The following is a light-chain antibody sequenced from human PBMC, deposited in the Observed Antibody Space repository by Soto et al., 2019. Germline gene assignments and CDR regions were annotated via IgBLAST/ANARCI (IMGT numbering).Light chain of an antibody. CDR1: QGIRND. V-gene: IGKV1-6*01. CDR3: LHAHNSPLN. Sequence: AIQMTQSPSSLSASVGDRVTITCRASQGIRNDLGWYQQKPGKAPKLLIYAASSLQSGVPSTFSGSSSGTDLTITIRRMKNEVLATYYCLHAHNSPLNCAGGTKVDIK. CDR2: AAS. J-gene: IGKJ4*01.